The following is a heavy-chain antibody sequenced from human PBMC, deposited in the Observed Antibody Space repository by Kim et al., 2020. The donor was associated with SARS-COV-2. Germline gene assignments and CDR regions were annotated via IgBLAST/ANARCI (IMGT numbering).Heavy chain of an antibody. V-gene: IGHV4-31*03. Sequence: SETLSLTCTVSGGYINSGTYYWSWIRQHPRKGLEWIGYIHYTGTTYYNPSLSSRVNMSVDRTKNHFSLKLDSVTAADTAVYFCATILEGGYSGYADLGAFDIWSQGTLVTVSS. CDR3: ATILEGGYSGYADLGAFDI. CDR1: GGYINSGTYY. D-gene: IGHD5-12*01. J-gene: IGHJ3*02. CDR2: IHYTGTT.